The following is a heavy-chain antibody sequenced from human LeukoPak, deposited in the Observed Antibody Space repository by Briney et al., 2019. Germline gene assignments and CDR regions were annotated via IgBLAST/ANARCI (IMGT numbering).Heavy chain of an antibody. Sequence: PGGSLRLSCAASGFTVSSNYMSWVRQAPGKGLEWVSVIYSGGSTYYADSVKGRFTISRDNAKNSLYLQMNSLRAEDTAVYYCARDAGYCSGGSCPRDYWGQGTLVTVSS. D-gene: IGHD2-15*01. V-gene: IGHV3-53*01. CDR3: ARDAGYCSGGSCPRDY. CDR1: GFTVSSNY. J-gene: IGHJ4*02. CDR2: IYSGGST.